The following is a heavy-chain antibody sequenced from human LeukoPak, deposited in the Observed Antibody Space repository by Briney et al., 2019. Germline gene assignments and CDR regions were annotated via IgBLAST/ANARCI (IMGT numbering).Heavy chain of an antibody. J-gene: IGHJ4*02. CDR1: GFTFSSYS. Sequence: GGSLRLSCAASGFTFSSYSMNWVRQAPGKGPEWVSSISSSSSYIYYADSVKGRFTISRDNAKNSLYLQMNSLRAEDTAVYYCASGPSGINWNYVWFDYWGQGTLVTVSS. D-gene: IGHD1-7*01. CDR2: ISSSSSYI. V-gene: IGHV3-21*01. CDR3: ASGPSGINWNYVWFDY.